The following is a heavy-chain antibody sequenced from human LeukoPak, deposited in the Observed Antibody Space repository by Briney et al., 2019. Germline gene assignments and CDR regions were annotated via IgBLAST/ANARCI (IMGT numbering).Heavy chain of an antibody. CDR1: GFTFSSNW. D-gene: IGHD2/OR15-2a*01. CDR3: ASQNHARFDP. V-gene: IGHV3-7*01. J-gene: IGHJ5*02. Sequence: GGSLRLSCVASGFTFSSNWMSWVRQAPGKGLEWVGNIQPDGSEQYPVDSVRGRFTISRDNARNSLFLQMNSLRVEDTAVYYCASQNHARFDPWGQGTLVTVSS. CDR2: IQPDGSEQ.